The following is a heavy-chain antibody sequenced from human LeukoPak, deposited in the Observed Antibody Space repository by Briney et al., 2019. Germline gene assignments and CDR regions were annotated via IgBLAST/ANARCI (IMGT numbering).Heavy chain of an antibody. V-gene: IGHV2-26*01. J-gene: IGHJ6*02. CDR3: ARVHYDFWSGCYTYGMDV. CDR2: IFSNDEK. Sequence: SGPTLVNPTETLTLTCTVSGFSLSNARMGVSWIRQPPGKALEWLAHIFSNDEKSYSTSLKSRLTISKDTSKSQVVLTMTNMDPVDTATYYCARVHYDFWSGCYTYGMDVWGQGTTVTVSS. D-gene: IGHD3-3*01. CDR1: GFSLSNARMG.